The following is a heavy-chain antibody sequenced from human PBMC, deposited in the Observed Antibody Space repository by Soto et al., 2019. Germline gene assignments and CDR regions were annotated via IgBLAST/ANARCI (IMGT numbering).Heavy chain of an antibody. CDR2: ISYDGSNK. Sequence: QVQLVESGGGVVQPGRSLRLSCEASGFTFSSYAMHWVRQAPGKGLEWVAVISYDGSNKYYADSVKGRFTISRDNSKNTLYLQMNSLRAEDTAVYYCARGSWWFDPWGQGTLVTVSS. D-gene: IGHD3-16*02. J-gene: IGHJ5*02. CDR1: GFTFSSYA. CDR3: ARGSWWFDP. V-gene: IGHV3-30-3*01.